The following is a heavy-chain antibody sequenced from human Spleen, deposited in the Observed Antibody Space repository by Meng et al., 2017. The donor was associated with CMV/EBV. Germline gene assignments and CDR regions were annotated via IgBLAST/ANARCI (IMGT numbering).Heavy chain of an antibody. D-gene: IGHD3-3*02. J-gene: IGHJ4*02. CDR3: ARDISRRFDY. CDR1: GFTFSSYA. Sequence: GESLKISCAASGFTFSSYAMNWVRQAPGKGLEWVSGLSGSGGRTYYADSVKGRFTSSRDTAKNSLYLQMNSLRAEDTAVYYCARDISRRFDYWGQGTLVTVSS. V-gene: IGHV3-23*01. CDR2: LSGSGGRT.